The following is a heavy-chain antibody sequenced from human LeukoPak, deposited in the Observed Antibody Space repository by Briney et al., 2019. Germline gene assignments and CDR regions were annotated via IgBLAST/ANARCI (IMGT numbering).Heavy chain of an antibody. CDR1: GFTFSSYD. D-gene: IGHD6-6*01. J-gene: IGHJ4*02. CDR3: ARGGAARPDF. V-gene: IGHV3-7*01. CDR2: IKADGGEK. Sequence: QPGGSLRLSCAASGFTFSSYDMTWFRQTPGKGLEWVAKIKADGGEKDHVASVKGRFTISRDNAKNSPYLQMNSLRVEDTAVYYCARGGAARPDFWGQGTLVTVSS.